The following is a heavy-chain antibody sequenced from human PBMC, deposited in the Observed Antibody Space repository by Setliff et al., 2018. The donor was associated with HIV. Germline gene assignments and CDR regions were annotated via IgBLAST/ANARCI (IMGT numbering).Heavy chain of an antibody. CDR2: ISGSGVGT. CDR1: GFTFRTYA. CDR3: ARRRDAYNWADY. V-gene: IGHV3-23*01. J-gene: IGHJ4*02. D-gene: IGHD3-16*01. Sequence: GGSLRLSCATSGFTFRTYAVSWVRQAPGKGLEWVSGISGSGVGTYYRDSVKGRFTISRDNSNNTLFLQMDSLRAEDTAVYYCARRRDAYNWADYWGQGSLVTVSS.